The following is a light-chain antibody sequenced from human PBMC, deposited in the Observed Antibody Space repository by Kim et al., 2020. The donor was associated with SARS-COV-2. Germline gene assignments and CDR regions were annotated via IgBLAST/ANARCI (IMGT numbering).Light chain of an antibody. J-gene: IGKJ1*01. V-gene: IGKV3-20*01. CDR3: QQHGISPWA. CDR1: QSVSSRY. Sequence: SPGERATLSCRASQSVSSRYVAWYQLKPGQAPRLLIYGTSRRAAGIPDRISGSGSGTDFTLTISRLETEDFAVYYCQQHGISPWAFGQGTKVDIK. CDR2: GTS.